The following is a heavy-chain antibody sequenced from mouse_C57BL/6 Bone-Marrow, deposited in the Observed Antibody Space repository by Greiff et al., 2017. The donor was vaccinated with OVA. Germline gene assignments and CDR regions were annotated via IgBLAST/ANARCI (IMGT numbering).Heavy chain of an antibody. CDR3: ATSAFWTYYCNYACFAF. D-gene: IGHD2-10*01. V-gene: IGHV1-53*01. CDR1: GYTFTSYW. Sequence: QVQLQQPGTELVKPGASVKLSCKASGYTFTSYWMHWVKQRPGQGLEWIGNINPSNGGTNYNEKFKSKATLTVDNSSSTAYMQLRILPSSDSAVYSCATSAFWTYYCNYACFAFWGPGTLVTVSA. J-gene: IGHJ3*01. CDR2: INPSNGGT.